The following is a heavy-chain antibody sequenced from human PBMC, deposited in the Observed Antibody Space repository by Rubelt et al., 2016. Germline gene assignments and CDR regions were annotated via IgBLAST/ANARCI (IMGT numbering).Heavy chain of an antibody. CDR3: ARHSRVFSYYYGMDV. J-gene: IGHJ6*02. CDR2: SDHGGNT. V-gene: IGHV4-38-2*02. CDR1: GGSISNGYY. Sequence: QVQLKESGPGLVKPSETLSLTCTVSGGSISNGYYWGWIRQPPEKGLEWIGESDHGGNTKYNPSLKSRVTISVDASKKHFCLRLKSLTAADTAGVLCARHSRVFSYYYGMDVWGQGTTVTVSS. D-gene: IGHD2-21*01.